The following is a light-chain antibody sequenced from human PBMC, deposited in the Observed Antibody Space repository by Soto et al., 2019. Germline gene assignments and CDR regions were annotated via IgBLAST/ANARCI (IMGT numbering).Light chain of an antibody. CDR3: QQSSITPRT. Sequence: DIQMTQSPSSLSASVGDRVTITCRASQSISNYLNWYQQKPGKAPNLLIYAASSLQSGVPSRFSGSGSGTEFTLTITSLQPEDFATYYCQQSSITPRTFGQGTKVEI. CDR1: QSISNY. V-gene: IGKV1-39*01. CDR2: AAS. J-gene: IGKJ1*01.